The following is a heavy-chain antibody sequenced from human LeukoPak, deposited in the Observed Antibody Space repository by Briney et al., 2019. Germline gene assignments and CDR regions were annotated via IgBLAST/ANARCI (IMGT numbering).Heavy chain of an antibody. CDR3: ATAPPSGTYYYFDY. D-gene: IGHD1-26*01. V-gene: IGHV1-46*01. Sequence: GASVKVSCTASGYTFTNCYMHWVRQAPGQGLEWMGIINPANGATSYAQKFQGRVTMTRDTSTSTVYMELSSLRSEDTAVYYCATAPPSGTYYYFDYWGQGTLVTVSS. J-gene: IGHJ4*02. CDR1: GYTFTNCY. CDR2: INPANGAT.